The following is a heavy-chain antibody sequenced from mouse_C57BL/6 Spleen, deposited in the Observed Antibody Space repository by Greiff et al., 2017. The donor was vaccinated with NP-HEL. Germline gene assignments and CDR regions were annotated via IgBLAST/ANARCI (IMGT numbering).Heavy chain of an antibody. CDR3: ARDYYGSSYKYFDV. CDR2: ISYDGSN. D-gene: IGHD1-1*01. J-gene: IGHJ1*03. CDR1: GYSITSGYY. Sequence: ESGPGLVKPSQSLSLTCSVTGYSITSGYYWNWIRQFPGNKLEWMGYISYDGSNNYNPSLKNRISITRDTSKNQFFLKLNSVTTEDTATYYCARDYYGSSYKYFDVWGTGTTVTVSS. V-gene: IGHV3-6*01.